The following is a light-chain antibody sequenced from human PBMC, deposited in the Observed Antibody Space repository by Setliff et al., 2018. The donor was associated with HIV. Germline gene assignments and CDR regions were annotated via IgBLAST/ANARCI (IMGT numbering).Light chain of an antibody. Sequence: ALTQPASVSGSPGQSITVSCTGTSNDVGAYNYVSWYQQHPGKVPKLMIYEVSNRPSGVSNRFSGSKSGNTASLTISGLQAEDEADYYCSSYTYTSTPVFGTGTKVTV. J-gene: IGLJ1*01. CDR2: EVS. V-gene: IGLV2-14*01. CDR1: SNDVGAYNY. CDR3: SSYTYTSTPV.